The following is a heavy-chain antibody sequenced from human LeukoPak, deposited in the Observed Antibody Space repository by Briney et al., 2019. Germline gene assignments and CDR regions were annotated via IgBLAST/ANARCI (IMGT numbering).Heavy chain of an antibody. D-gene: IGHD3-22*01. CDR1: GYTFTSYG. Sequence: EASVKVSCKASGYTFTSYGISWVRQAPGQGLEWMGGIIPIFGTANYAQKFQGRVTITADESTSTAYMELSSLRSEDTAVYYCARVPRYDSSGYYYVTSYYYYGMDVWGQGTTVTVSS. CDR3: ARVPRYDSSGYYYVTSYYYYGMDV. CDR2: IIPIFGTA. V-gene: IGHV1-69*13. J-gene: IGHJ6*02.